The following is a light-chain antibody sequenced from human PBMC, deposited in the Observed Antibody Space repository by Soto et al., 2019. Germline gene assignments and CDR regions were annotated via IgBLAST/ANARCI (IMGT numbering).Light chain of an antibody. CDR3: QQRSNWHSGALT. CDR2: DAS. V-gene: IGKV3D-11*01. J-gene: IGKJ4*01. Sequence: EIVLTQSPATLSLSPGERATLSCRASQGVSSYLAWYQQKPGQAPRLLIYDASNRATGIPARFSGSGPGTDFTLTISSLEPEDFAVYYCQQRSNWHSGALTFGGGTKVDIK. CDR1: QGVSSY.